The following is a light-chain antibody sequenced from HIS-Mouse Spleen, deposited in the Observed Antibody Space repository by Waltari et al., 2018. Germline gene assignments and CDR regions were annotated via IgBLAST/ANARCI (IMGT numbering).Light chain of an antibody. CDR2: EGS. Sequence: QSALTQPASVSGSPGQSITISCTGTSSDVGSYNLVSWYQQHPGKAPKLMSYEGSKRTSGVAKRFSGSKSGNTASLTISGLQAEDEADYYCCSYAVSSTWVFGGGTKLTVL. CDR1: SSDVGSYNL. CDR3: CSYAVSSTWV. V-gene: IGLV2-23*01. J-gene: IGLJ3*02.